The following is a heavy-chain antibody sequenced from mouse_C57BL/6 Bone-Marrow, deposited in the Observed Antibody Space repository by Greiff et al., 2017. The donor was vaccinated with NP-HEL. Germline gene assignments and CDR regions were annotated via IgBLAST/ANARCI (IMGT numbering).Heavy chain of an antibody. CDR3: GNYYFDY. Sequence: EVKVVESGGGLVKPGGSLKLSCAASGFTFSSYAMSWVRQTPEKRLEWVATISDGGSYTYYPDNVKGRFTISRDNAKNNLYLQMSHLKSEDTAMYYCGNYYFDYWGQGTTLTVSS. V-gene: IGHV5-4*03. CDR1: GFTFSSYA. CDR2: ISDGGSYT. D-gene: IGHD4-1*02. J-gene: IGHJ2*01.